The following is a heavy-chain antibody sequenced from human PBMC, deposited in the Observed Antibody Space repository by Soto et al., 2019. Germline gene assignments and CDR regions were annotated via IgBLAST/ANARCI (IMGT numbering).Heavy chain of an antibody. V-gene: IGHV1-3*01. Sequence: QVQLVQSGAEVKRPGASVKVSCRASGYTFVDYALHWVRQAPGQGLEWVGWLNPNTGNIKYSHKFEDRVSITRDIATSIAYMELRGLRSEATAVYFCSREAIVAENWFDPWGQGTLVTVSS. J-gene: IGHJ5*02. CDR3: SREAIVAENWFDP. CDR1: GYTFVDYA. CDR2: LNPNTGNI. D-gene: IGHD5-12*01.